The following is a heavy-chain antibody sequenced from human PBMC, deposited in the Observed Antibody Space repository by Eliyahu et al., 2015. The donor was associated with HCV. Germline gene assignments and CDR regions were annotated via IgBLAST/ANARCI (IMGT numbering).Heavy chain of an antibody. Sequence: QVQLVQSGAEVKKPGASVKVSCKASGSTFTSYAMHWVPQAPGQRLXXMGWINAGNGNTKYSQKFQGRVTITRDTSASTAYMELSSLRSEDTAVYYCARGSYDILTGYYNGGWFDPWGQGTLVTVSS. J-gene: IGHJ5*02. D-gene: IGHD3-9*01. CDR2: INAGNGNT. CDR3: ARGSYDILTGYYNGGWFDP. V-gene: IGHV1-3*01. CDR1: GSTFTSYA.